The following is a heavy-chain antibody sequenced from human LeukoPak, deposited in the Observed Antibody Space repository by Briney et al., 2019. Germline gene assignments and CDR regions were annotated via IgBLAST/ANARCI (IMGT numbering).Heavy chain of an antibody. CDR2: IKQDRSEK. Sequence: GGSLRLSCAASGFTFSTYWMSWVRQAPGKGLEWVAHIKQDRSEKYYVDSVKGRFTIARDKAKNSLYLQMNSLRAEDTAVYYCARDPSRGYNYGYGDYWGQPTLVIVSS. D-gene: IGHD5-18*01. J-gene: IGHJ4*02. CDR3: ARDPSRGYNYGYGDY. CDR1: GFTFSTYW. V-gene: IGHV3-7*01.